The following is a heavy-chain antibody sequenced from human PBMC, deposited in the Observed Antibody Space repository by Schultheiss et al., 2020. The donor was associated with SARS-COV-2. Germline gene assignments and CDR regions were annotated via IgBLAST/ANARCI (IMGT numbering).Heavy chain of an antibody. V-gene: IGHV3-23*01. Sequence: GESLKISCAPSGFTFAGYALRWVRQAPGKGLEWVSGINNSGASTYYADSVKGRFTISRDNSKNTVYLQMNSLRAEDTAVHYCAKGIAVAVYYFDHWGQGTLVTVSS. CDR1: GFTFAGYA. CDR2: INNSGAST. D-gene: IGHD6-19*01. CDR3: AKGIAVAVYYFDH. J-gene: IGHJ4*02.